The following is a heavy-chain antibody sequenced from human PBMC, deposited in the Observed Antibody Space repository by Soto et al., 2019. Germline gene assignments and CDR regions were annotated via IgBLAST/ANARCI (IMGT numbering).Heavy chain of an antibody. CDR3: ARDLGGYASH. CDR1: GFTFSNYW. J-gene: IGHJ4*02. V-gene: IGHV3-74*01. Sequence: VQLVESGGGLVQPGGSPRLSCAASGFTFSNYWMHWVRQAPGKGPVWVSRINTDGSTTNYADSVKGRFTISRDNAKNTLYLQTNSLGAEDTAVYYCARDLGGYASHWGQGTLVTVSS. D-gene: IGHD3-16*01. CDR2: INTDGSTT.